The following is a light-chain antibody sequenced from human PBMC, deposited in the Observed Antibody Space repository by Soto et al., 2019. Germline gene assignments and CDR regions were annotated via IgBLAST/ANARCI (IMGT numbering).Light chain of an antibody. CDR2: GAS. Sequence: EIVMTQSPATLSVSPGERATLSCRASQSVSSYLAWYQQKPGQAPRLLIYGASTRATGIPARFSGSGAGTEFTLTISSLQSEDFALYYCQQYNNWPLTFGGGTTVEIK. CDR1: QSVSSY. J-gene: IGKJ4*01. V-gene: IGKV3-15*01. CDR3: QQYNNWPLT.